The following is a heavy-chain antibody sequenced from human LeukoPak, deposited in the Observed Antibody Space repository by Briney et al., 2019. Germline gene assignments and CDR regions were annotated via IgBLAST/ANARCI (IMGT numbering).Heavy chain of an antibody. CDR3: AREPLLDY. V-gene: IGHV4-61*02. CDR2: IYTSGST. J-gene: IGHJ4*02. Sequence: PSETLSLTCTVSGGSISSGGYYWSWIRQHPGKGLEWIGRIYTSGSTNYNPSLKSRVTMSVDTSKNQFSPKLSSVTAADTAVYYCAREPLLDYWGQGTLVTVSS. CDR1: GGSISSGGYY.